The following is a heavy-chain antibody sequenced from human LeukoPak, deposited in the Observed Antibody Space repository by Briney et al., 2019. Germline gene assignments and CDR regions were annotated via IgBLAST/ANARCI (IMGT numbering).Heavy chain of an antibody. D-gene: IGHD3-22*01. CDR1: GGSISSYY. Sequence: SETLSLPCIVSGGSISSYYWSWIRQPPGKGLEWIGYIYYSGSTNYNPSLKSRVTISVDTSKNQFSLKLSSVTAADTAVYYCAGQYYYDSSGYYVNWGQGTLVTVSS. J-gene: IGHJ4*02. V-gene: IGHV4-59*01. CDR3: AGQYYYDSSGYYVN. CDR2: IYYSGST.